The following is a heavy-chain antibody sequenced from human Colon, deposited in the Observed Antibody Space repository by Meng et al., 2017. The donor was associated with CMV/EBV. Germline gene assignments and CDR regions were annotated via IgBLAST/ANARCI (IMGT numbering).Heavy chain of an antibody. CDR2: ISWNSGSI. D-gene: IGHD6-19*01. CDR1: GFTFDDYA. V-gene: IGHV3-9*01. CDR3: AKDIWIGRRLTGYSSGWDY. Sequence: GGSLRLSCAASGFTFDDYAMHWVRQAPGKGLEWVSGISWNSGSIGYADSVKGRFTISRDNAKNSLYLQMNSLRAEDTALYYCAKDIWIGRRLTGYSSGWDYWGQGTLVTVS. J-gene: IGHJ4*02.